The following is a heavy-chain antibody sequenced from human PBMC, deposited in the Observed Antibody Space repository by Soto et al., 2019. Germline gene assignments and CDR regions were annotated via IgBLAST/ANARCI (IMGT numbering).Heavy chain of an antibody. CDR3: ARDSPPVDY. CDR1: GYTFTSYG. V-gene: IGHV1-18*01. CDR2: ISAYNGNT. J-gene: IGHJ4*02. Sequence: QVQLVQSGAEVKKPGASVKVSCKASGYTFTSYGVSWVRQAPGQGLEWMGWISAYNGNTKYAQKLQGRVTMTTDTPTKTAYMDLRSLRSDDTDVYYCARDSPPVDYWGQGTLVTVSS.